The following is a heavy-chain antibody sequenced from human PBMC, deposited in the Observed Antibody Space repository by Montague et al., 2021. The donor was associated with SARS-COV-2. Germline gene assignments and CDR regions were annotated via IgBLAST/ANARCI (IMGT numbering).Heavy chain of an antibody. CDR1: DGSFSDYS. D-gene: IGHD3-22*01. CDR3: ARGQSGITMIVVAILGVEFYFDN. Sequence: SETLSLTCAVYDGSFSDYSWTWIRQPPGKGLEWIGEINQSGSTKYNPSLKSRVTISVDTSKNQFSLKLSSLTAADTAVYYCARGQSGITMIVVAILGVEFYFDNWGQGTLVTVSS. CDR2: INQSGST. J-gene: IGHJ4*02. V-gene: IGHV4-34*01.